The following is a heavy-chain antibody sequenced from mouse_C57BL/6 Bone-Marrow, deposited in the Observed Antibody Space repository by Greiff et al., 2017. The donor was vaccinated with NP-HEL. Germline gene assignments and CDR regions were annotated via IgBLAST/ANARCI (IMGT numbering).Heavy chain of an antibody. Sequence: DVQLVESGGGLVKPGGSLKLSCAASGFTFSSYAMSWVRQTPDKRLEWVATISDGGSYTYYPDNVKGRFTISRDNAKNNLYLQMSHLKSEDTAMYYCARGGFAYWGQGTLVTVSA. CDR1: GFTFSSYA. J-gene: IGHJ3*01. V-gene: IGHV5-4*01. CDR3: ARGGFAY. CDR2: ISDGGSYT.